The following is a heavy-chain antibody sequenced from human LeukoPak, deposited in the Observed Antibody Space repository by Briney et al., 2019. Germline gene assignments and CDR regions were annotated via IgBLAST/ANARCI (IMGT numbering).Heavy chain of an antibody. D-gene: IGHD3-16*01. CDR1: GGSFSGYY. V-gene: IGHV4-34*01. CDR2: IIHSGRA. Sequence: SETLSLTCAVNGGSFSGYYWTWIRQSPGKGLEWIGEIIHSGRANYSPSLKSRLTLSVDPSMNHFSLRLSSVTAADTAVYYCARGTVLKGYASFDYWGQGALVTVSS. CDR3: ARGTVLKGYASFDY. J-gene: IGHJ4*02.